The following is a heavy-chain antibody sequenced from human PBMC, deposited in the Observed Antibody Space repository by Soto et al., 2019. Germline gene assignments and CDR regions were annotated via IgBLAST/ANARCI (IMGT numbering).Heavy chain of an antibody. CDR1: DGSISSGDYY. V-gene: IGHV4-30-4*08. CDR2: IYHSGNT. J-gene: IGHJ4*02. CDR3: ATAALAADYFGH. D-gene: IGHD6-19*01. Sequence: QVQLQESGPGLVKPSQTLSLTCTVSDGSISSGDYYWGWIRQPPGKGLEWIGYIYHSGNTYYNPSLMSRLSMSVDTSKNQFSLNLNSVTASDTAVYYWATAALAADYFGHWGQGTQVTVAS.